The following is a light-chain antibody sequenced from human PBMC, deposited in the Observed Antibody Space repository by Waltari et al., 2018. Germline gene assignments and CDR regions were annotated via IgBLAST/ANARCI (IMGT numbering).Light chain of an antibody. CDR2: KAS. CDR1: QSISNW. CDR3: QQYNTYSS. J-gene: IGKJ2*01. Sequence: DIQMTQSLSSLSASVGDRVTITCRASQSISNWLAWYQQKPGKAPILLIYKASILKSGVPSRFSGSGSGTQFTLTISSLQPGDFATYYCQQYNTYSSFGQGTKLEIK. V-gene: IGKV1-5*03.